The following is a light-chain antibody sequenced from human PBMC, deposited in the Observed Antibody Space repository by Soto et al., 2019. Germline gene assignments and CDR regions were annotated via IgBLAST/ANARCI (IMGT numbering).Light chain of an antibody. CDR3: QQYGTSPWT. CDR1: ESVSTNF. V-gene: IGKV3-20*01. CDR2: GTS. Sequence: EIVLTQSPGTLSLSPGERATLSCRTSESVSTNFLGWYQQKPGQAPRLLISGTSNRATGIPDRFSGSGPGTDFTLTISRLEPEDFAVYYCQQYGTSPWTFAQGTKVDIK. J-gene: IGKJ1*01.